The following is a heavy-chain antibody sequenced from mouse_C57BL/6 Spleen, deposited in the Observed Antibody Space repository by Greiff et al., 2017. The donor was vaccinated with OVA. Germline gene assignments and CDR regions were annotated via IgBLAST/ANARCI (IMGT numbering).Heavy chain of an antibody. CDR2: IWSDGST. CDR1: GFSLTSYG. CDR3: ARHRRGEDYAMDY. V-gene: IGHV2-6-1*01. J-gene: IGHJ4*01. Sequence: QVQLKESGPGLVAPSQSLSITCTVSGFSLTSYGVHWVRQPPGKGLEWLVVIWSDGSTTYNSALKSRLSISKDNSKSQVFLKMNSLQTDDTAMYYCARHRRGEDYAMDYWGQGTSVTVSS.